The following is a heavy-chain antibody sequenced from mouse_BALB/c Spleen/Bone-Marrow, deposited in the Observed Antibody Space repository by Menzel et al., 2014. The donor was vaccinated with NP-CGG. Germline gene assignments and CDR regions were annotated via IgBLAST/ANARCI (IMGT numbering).Heavy chain of an antibody. Sequence: VQLVESGAELAKPGASVKMSCKASGYTFTSYWMHWVKQRPGQGLEWIGYINPSTGYTEYNQKFKDKATLTADKSSSTAYMQLSSLTSEDSAVYYCARSRDGHDSFAYWGQGTLVTVSA. CDR2: INPSTGYT. V-gene: IGHV1-7*01. CDR3: ARSRDGHDSFAY. J-gene: IGHJ3*01. D-gene: IGHD2-2*01. CDR1: GYTFTSYW.